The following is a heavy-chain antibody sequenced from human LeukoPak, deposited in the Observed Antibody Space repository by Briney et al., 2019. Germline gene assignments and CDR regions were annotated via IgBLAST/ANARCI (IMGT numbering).Heavy chain of an antibody. CDR2: MDQGGSEK. CDR3: ARDRIVGTNYLGYGLDV. CDR1: GFTFSSYW. V-gene: IGHV3-7*01. Sequence: PGGSLRLSCAASGFTFSSYWMTWVRQPPGRGLEWVANMDQGGSEKYYVDSVKGRFTISRDNAKNSLYLQMNSLRAEDTAVYFCARDRIVGTNYLGYGLDVWGQGTTVTVS. D-gene: IGHD1-26*01. J-gene: IGHJ6*02.